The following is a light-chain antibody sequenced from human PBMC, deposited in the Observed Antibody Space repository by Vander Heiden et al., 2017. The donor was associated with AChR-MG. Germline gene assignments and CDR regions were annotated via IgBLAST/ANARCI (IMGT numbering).Light chain of an antibody. Sequence: QSVLPQPPSVAGAPGQRVTISCTRSRSNIRAGLDVHWYQQLRGTATNLLVFGNTNRPSGAPDRFSGSMSGTAASLAISGLQAEDEADYYCQSFDNILSGSIFGGGTKLTVL. CDR1: RSNIRAGLD. CDR3: QSFDNILSGSI. V-gene: IGLV1-40*01. J-gene: IGLJ2*01. CDR2: GNT.